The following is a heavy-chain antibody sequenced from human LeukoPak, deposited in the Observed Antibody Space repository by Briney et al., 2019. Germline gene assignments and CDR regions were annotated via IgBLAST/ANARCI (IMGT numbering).Heavy chain of an antibody. V-gene: IGHV3-7*01. CDR3: ARDFWGAYRVDYFDY. CDR1: GFTFSNYW. CDR2: IKQDGSEK. Sequence: GGSLRLSCAASGFTFSNYWMSWVRRAPGKGLEWVANIKQDGSEKYYVDSLRGRFTISRDNAKKSLYLQMNSLRAEDTAVYYCARDFWGAYRVDYFDYWGQGTLVTVSS. J-gene: IGHJ4*02. D-gene: IGHD3-3*01.